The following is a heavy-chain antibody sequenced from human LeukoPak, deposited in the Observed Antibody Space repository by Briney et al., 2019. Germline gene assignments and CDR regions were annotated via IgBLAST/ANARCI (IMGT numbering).Heavy chain of an antibody. V-gene: IGHV3-15*01. D-gene: IGHD3-22*01. CDR3: TTIYDSSGYCVY. Sequence: PGGSLRLSCAASGFTFSNAWVSWVRHAPGKGLEWVGRIKSKTDGGTTDYAAPVKGRFTISRDDSKNTLYLQMNSLKTEDTAVYYCTTIYDSSGYCVYWGQGTLVTVSP. J-gene: IGHJ4*02. CDR2: IKSKTDGGTT. CDR1: GFTFSNAW.